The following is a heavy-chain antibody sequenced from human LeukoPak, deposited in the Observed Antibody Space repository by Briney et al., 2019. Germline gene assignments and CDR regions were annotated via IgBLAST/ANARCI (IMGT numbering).Heavy chain of an antibody. CDR3: AREIGMGAFDYYYYGMDV. J-gene: IGHJ6*02. Sequence: GGSLRLFCAASGFTFDDYAMHWVRQAPGKGLEWVSGISWNRGSLGYADSVKGRFTISRANAKQHLYLQMNSLRAEDTALYYCAREIGMGAFDYYYYGMDVWGQGTTVTVSS. CDR1: GFTFDDYA. CDR2: ISWNRGSL. V-gene: IGHV3-9*01. D-gene: IGHD3-16*01.